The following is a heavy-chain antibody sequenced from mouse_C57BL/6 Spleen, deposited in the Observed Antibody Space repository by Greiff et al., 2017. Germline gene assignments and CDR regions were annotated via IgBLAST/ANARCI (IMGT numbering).Heavy chain of an antibody. CDR2: IDPENGDT. Sequence: EVQLQQSGAELVRPGASVKLSCTASGFNIKDDYMHWVKQRPEQGLEWIGWIDPENGDTEYASKFQGKATITADTSSNTAYLQLSSLTSEDTAVYYCTTLTGYWYFDVWGTGTTVTVAS. J-gene: IGHJ1*03. D-gene: IGHD4-1*01. CDR3: TTLTGYWYFDV. CDR1: GFNIKDDY. V-gene: IGHV14-4*01.